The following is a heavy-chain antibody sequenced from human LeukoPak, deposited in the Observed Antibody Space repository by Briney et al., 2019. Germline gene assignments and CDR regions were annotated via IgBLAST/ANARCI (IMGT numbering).Heavy chain of an antibody. Sequence: SGGSLRLSCAASGFTFSSYSMNWVRQAPGKGLEWVSSISSSSSYIYYADSVKGRFTISRDNAKNSLYLQMNSLRAEDTAVYYCARDGGVGTVSPDDYWGQGTLVTVSS. J-gene: IGHJ4*02. CDR3: ARDGGVGTVSPDDY. CDR2: ISSSSSYI. D-gene: IGHD4-17*01. V-gene: IGHV3-21*01. CDR1: GFTFSSYS.